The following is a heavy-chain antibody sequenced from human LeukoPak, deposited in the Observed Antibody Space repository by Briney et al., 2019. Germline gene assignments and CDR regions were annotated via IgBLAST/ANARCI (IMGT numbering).Heavy chain of an antibody. CDR2: IYYSGST. J-gene: IGHJ4*02. V-gene: IGHV4-39*01. CDR3: AKSGGYGLIDC. CDR1: GASISGSGYY. Sequence: SETLSLTCAVSGASISGSGYYWGWIRQPPGKGLEWIGNIYYSGSTYYNASLQSRVTISIDASKNQFSLRLNSVTAADTAMYYCAKSGGYGLIDCWGQGTLVTVSS. D-gene: IGHD1-26*01.